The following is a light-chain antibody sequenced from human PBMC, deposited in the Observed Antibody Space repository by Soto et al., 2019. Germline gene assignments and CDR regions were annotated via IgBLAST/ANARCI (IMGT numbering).Light chain of an antibody. CDR1: RGIRND. CDR3: LQDYQYPWT. V-gene: IGKV1-6*01. J-gene: IGKJ1*01. CDR2: SAS. Sequence: AIQMTQSPSSLSASVGDRVTITCRASRGIRNDLGWYQQKPGKAPKLLIYSASSLQSGVPSRFSGSGSGTDFTLTISCLQPEDFATYYCLQDYQYPWTFGQGTKVEIK.